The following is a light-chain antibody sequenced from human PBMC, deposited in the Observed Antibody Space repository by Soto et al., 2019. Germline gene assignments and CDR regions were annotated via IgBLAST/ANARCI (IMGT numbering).Light chain of an antibody. CDR2: WAS. Sequence: DLLLTPSPYSLAVSLGERATINCKSSQSVLYSSNNKNYLTWYQQKPGQPPKLLIYWASTRESGVPDRFSGSGSGTDFTLTISSLQAEDVAVYYCQQYYSTPLTFGGGTKVDIK. CDR3: QQYYSTPLT. V-gene: IGKV4-1*01. CDR1: QSVLYSSNNKNY. J-gene: IGKJ4*01.